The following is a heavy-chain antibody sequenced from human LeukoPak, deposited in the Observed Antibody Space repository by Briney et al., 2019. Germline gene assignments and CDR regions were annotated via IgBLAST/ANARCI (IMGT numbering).Heavy chain of an antibody. Sequence: ASVKVSCKASGYTFTSYYMHWVRQAPGQGLEWMGLINPSGGSRSYAQKFQGRVTMTRDTSTSTVYMELSSLRSEDTAVYYCARANGYSSGWYNFDYWGQGTLVTVSS. J-gene: IGHJ4*02. V-gene: IGHV1-46*01. D-gene: IGHD6-19*01. CDR3: ARANGYSSGWYNFDY. CDR1: GYTFTSYY. CDR2: INPSGGSR.